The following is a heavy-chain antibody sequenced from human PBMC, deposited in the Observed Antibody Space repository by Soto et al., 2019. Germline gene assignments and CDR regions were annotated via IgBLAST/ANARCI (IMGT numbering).Heavy chain of an antibody. CDR2: INSDGSST. Sequence: EVQLVESGGGLVQPGGSLRLSCAASGFTFSSYWMHWVRQVPGKGLVWVSRINSDGSSTGYADPVMGRFTISRDNAKNTLYLPMNSLGAEDTAVYYSARDPGYCRGVSYYLAGHWGQGTLVTVSS. CDR3: ARDPGYCRGVSYYLAGH. J-gene: IGHJ4*02. CDR1: GFTFSSYW. D-gene: IGHD2-15*01. V-gene: IGHV3-74*01.